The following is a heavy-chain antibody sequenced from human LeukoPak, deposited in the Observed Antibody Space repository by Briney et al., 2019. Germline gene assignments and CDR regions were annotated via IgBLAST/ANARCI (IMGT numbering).Heavy chain of an antibody. D-gene: IGHD6-19*01. J-gene: IGHJ4*02. CDR2: IYSGGST. CDR1: GVTVSSNY. V-gene: IGHV3-53*01. CDR3: ARNGYTSGWYRN. Sequence: GGSLRLSCAASGVTVSSNYMSWVRQAPGKGLEWVSTIYSGGSTYYADSVKGRFTISRDISKNTLYLQMNSLRGEDTAVYYCARNGYTSGWYRNWGQGTLVTVSS.